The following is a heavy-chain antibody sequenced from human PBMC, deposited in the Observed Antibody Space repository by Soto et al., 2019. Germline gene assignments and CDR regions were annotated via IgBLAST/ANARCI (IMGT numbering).Heavy chain of an antibody. J-gene: IGHJ3*02. V-gene: IGHV4-39*01. CDR3: ARGVSPRRIAAAPLI. CDR1: GGSISSSSYY. Sequence: SETLSLTCTVSGGSISSSSYYWGWIRQPPGKGLEWIGSIYYSGSTYYNPSLKSRVTISVDTSKNQFSLKLSSVTAADTAVYYCARGVSPRRIAAAPLIWGQGTMVTVSS. D-gene: IGHD6-13*01. CDR2: IYYSGST.